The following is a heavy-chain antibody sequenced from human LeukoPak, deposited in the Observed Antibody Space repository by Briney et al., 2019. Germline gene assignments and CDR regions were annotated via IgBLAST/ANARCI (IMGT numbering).Heavy chain of an antibody. Sequence: GGSLRLSCAASGFSFSSSWMHWVRQAPGTGLVWVSRINSDGSTTNYADSVKGRFTISRDNANNTLYLQMNSLRAEDTAVYYCARNSGSNRPVDCWGQGTLVAVSS. D-gene: IGHD1-26*01. CDR3: ARNSGSNRPVDC. CDR2: INSDGSTT. J-gene: IGHJ4*02. CDR1: GFSFSSSW. V-gene: IGHV3-74*01.